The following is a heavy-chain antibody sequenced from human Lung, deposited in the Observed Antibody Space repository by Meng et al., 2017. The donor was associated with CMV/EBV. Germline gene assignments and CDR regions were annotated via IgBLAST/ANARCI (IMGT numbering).Heavy chain of an antibody. D-gene: IGHD6-13*01. J-gene: IGHJ4*02. CDR3: AKGAQQLIFDY. V-gene: IGHV3-30*02. CDR1: GFTFSSYG. Sequence: SCAASGFTFSSYGMHWVRQAPGKGLEWVAFIRYGGSNKNYADSVKGRFTISRDNSKNTLYLQMNSLRSEDTAVYYCAKGAQQLIFDYWGQGTLVXVSS. CDR2: IRYGGSNK.